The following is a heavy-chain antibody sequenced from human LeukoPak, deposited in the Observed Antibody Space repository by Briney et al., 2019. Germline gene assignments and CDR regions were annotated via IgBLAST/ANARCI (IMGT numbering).Heavy chain of an antibody. CDR3: ARAPKGYYSDSSSSPNYFDY. V-gene: IGHV3-66*01. J-gene: IGHJ4*02. Sequence: GGSLRPSCAASGFTFSSYGMSWVRQAPGKGLEWVSVIYDAGSTYYADPVKARFTISRDNSRSTLYLQMNSLRAEDTAVYYCARAPKGYYSDSSSSPNYFDYWGQGTLVTVSS. D-gene: IGHD3-22*01. CDR2: IYDAGST. CDR1: GFTFSSYG.